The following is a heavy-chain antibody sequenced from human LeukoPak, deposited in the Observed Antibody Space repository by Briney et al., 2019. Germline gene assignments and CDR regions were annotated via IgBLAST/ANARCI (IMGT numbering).Heavy chain of an antibody. Sequence: PGGSLRLSCAASGFTFSSYSMNWVRQAPGKGLAWVSSISSSSSYIYYADSVKGRFTISRDDAKNSLYLQMNSLRAEDTAVYYCARDARYCSGGSCCDYWGQGTLVTVSS. CDR2: ISSSSSYI. J-gene: IGHJ4*02. V-gene: IGHV3-21*01. D-gene: IGHD2-15*01. CDR1: GFTFSSYS. CDR3: ARDARYCSGGSCCDY.